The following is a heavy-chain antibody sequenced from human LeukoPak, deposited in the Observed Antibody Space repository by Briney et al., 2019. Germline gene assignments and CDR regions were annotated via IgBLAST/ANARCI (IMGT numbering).Heavy chain of an antibody. Sequence: QPGRSLRLSCAASGFTFSSYGMHWVRQAPGKGLEWVAVISYDGSNKYYAGSVKGRFTISRDNSKNTLYLQMNSLRAEDTAVYYCAKDSSSFAPYYFDYWGQGTLVTVSS. V-gene: IGHV3-30*18. D-gene: IGHD6-6*01. CDR3: AKDSSSFAPYYFDY. CDR2: ISYDGSNK. CDR1: GFTFSSYG. J-gene: IGHJ4*02.